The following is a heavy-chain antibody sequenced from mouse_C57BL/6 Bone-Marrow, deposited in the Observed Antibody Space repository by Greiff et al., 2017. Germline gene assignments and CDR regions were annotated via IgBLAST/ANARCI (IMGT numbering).Heavy chain of an antibody. CDR3: ARRCFLYFDV. V-gene: IGHV5-6*01. Sequence: VHLVESGGDLVKPGGSLKLSCAASGFTFSSYGMSWVRQTPDKRLEWVATISSGGSYTYYPDSVKGRFTISRDNAKNTLYLQLSSLKSEDTAMYYCARRCFLYFDVWGTGTTVTVSS. CDR2: ISSGGSYT. CDR1: GFTFSSYG. J-gene: IGHJ1*03.